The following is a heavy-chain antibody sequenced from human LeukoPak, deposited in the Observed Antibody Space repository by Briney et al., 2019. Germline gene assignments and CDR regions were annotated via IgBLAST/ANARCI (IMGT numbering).Heavy chain of an antibody. V-gene: IGHV3-48*01. CDR1: GFIFSHHG. J-gene: IGHJ4*02. Sequence: GGTLRLSCATSGFIFSHHGMNWVRQAPGKGLEWVSYISSSSNTIYYADSVKGRFTISRDNAKNSLYLQMNSLRAEDTAVYYCARDRGDWLPRDIDYWGQGTLVTVSS. CDR2: ISSSSNTI. D-gene: IGHD2-21*02. CDR3: ARDRGDWLPRDIDY.